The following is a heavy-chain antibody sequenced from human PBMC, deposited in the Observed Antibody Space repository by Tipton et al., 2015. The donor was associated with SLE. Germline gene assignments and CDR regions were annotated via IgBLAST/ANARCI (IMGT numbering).Heavy chain of an antibody. D-gene: IGHD3-22*01. CDR1: GYSFTSYW. CDR2: IYPGNSDT. Sequence: QLVQSGAEVKKPGESLKISCKGSGYSFTSYWIGWVRQMPGKGLEWMGIIYPGNSDTRYSPSFQGQVTISADKSITTAYLQWSGLRASDPARYFFAGLEDISGVDGGAFDIGGQGPVVTASS. J-gene: IGHJ3*02. CDR3: AGLEDISGVDGGAFDI. V-gene: IGHV5-51*03.